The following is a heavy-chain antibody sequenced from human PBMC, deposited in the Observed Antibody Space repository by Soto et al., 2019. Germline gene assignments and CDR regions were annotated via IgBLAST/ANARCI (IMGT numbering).Heavy chain of an antibody. CDR1: GFTVSSNY. D-gene: IGHD2-2*01. Sequence: EVQLVESGGGLVQPGGSLRLSCAASGFTVSSNYMSWVRQAPGKGLEWVSVIYSGGSTYYADSVKGRFTISRHNSKNTLYLQMNGLRAEDTAVYYCARDRTRLNYYYYMDVWGKGTTVTVSS. CDR2: IYSGGST. V-gene: IGHV3-53*04. J-gene: IGHJ6*03. CDR3: ARDRTRLNYYYYMDV.